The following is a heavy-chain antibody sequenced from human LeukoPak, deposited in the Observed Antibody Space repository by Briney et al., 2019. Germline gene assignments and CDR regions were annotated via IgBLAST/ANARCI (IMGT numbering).Heavy chain of an antibody. CDR3: ARPGSSGYYPYYFDY. V-gene: IGHV4-59*01. CDR2: IYYSGST. Sequence: PSETLSLTCTVSGGSISSYYWSWIRQPPGKGLEWIGYIYYSGSTNYNPSLKSRVTISVDASKNQFSLKLSSVTAADTAVYYCARPGSSGYYPYYFDYWGQGTLVTVSS. CDR1: GGSISSYY. D-gene: IGHD3-22*01. J-gene: IGHJ4*02.